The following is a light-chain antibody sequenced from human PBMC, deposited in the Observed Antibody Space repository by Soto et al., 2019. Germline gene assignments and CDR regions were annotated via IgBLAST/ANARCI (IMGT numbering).Light chain of an antibody. CDR2: YDS. CDR1: NIGSKS. J-gene: IGLJ3*02. CDR3: QVWDISSGHVV. Sequence: SYELTQPPSVSVAPGKTASVACGGSNIGSKSVHWYQKKPGQAPVLVMYYDSDRPSGIPERFSGSNSGNTATLTISRVEAGDEAEYYCQVWDISSGHVVFGGGTKVTVL. V-gene: IGLV3-21*01.